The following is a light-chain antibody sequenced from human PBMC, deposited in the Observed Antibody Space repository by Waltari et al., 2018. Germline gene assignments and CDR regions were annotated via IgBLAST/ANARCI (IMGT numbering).Light chain of an antibody. CDR3: AAGDDSLNGVV. J-gene: IGLJ2*01. CDR1: SSNIGGNP. Sequence: QSVLTQPPSASGTTGQRVSISCSGSSSNIGGNPVNWYQQLPGTAPKLLIYNNKQRPSGVPDRFSGSKSGTSASLAISGLQSEDEADYYCAAGDDSLNGVVFGGGTKLTVL. CDR2: NNK. V-gene: IGLV1-44*01.